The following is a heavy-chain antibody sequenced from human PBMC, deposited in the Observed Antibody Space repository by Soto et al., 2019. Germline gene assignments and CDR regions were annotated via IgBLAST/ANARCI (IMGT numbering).Heavy chain of an antibody. Sequence: QLQLQESGPGLVKPSETLSLTCTVSGGSISSSSYYWGWIRQPPGKGLEWIGSIYYSGSTYYNPSLKSRVTISVDTSKNQFSLKLSSVTAADTAVYYCARPVKNWGSSNYYYYYMDVWGKGTTVTVSS. D-gene: IGHD7-27*01. J-gene: IGHJ6*03. CDR3: ARPVKNWGSSNYYYYYMDV. V-gene: IGHV4-39*01. CDR2: IYYSGST. CDR1: GGSISSSSYY.